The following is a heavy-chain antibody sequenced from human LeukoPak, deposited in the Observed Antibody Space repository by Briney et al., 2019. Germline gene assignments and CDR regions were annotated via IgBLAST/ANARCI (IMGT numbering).Heavy chain of an antibody. CDR3: ARRIAVAGTGFGWFDP. D-gene: IGHD6-19*01. CDR1: GGSISSSSYY. Sequence: NPSETLSLTCTVSGGSISSSSYYWGWIRQPPGKGLEWIGSIYYSGSTYYNPSLKSRVTISVDTSKNQFSLKLSSVTAADTAVYYCARRIAVAGTGFGWFDPWGQGTLVTVSS. CDR2: IYYSGST. J-gene: IGHJ5*02. V-gene: IGHV4-39*07.